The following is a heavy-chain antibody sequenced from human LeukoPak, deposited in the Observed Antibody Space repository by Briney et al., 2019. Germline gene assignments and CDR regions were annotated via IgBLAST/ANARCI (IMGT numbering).Heavy chain of an antibody. CDR1: GYTFISYD. J-gene: IGHJ3*01. CDR3: ASAHCSGSSCFWGAFEF. V-gene: IGHV1-8*03. D-gene: IGHD2-2*01. CDR2: MNPNSGNT. Sequence: ASVKVSCKASGYTFISYDINWLRQATGQGPEWMGWMNPNSGNTGYAQKFQGRVTLTRNTSITTAYMELSSLKSDDTAVYYCASAHCSGSSCFWGAFEFWGQGTMATVSS.